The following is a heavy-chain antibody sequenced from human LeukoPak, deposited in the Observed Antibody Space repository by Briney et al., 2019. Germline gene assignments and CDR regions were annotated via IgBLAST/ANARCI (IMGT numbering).Heavy chain of an antibody. Sequence: GASVKVSCKASGYTFTNYYMHWVRQAPGQGLEWMGIINPSGGSTGYAQKFQGRVTMTTDTSTSTAYMELRSLRSDDTAVYYCARGGSYYLSDYYFDYWGQGTLVTVSS. V-gene: IGHV1-46*01. CDR1: GYTFTNYY. D-gene: IGHD1-26*01. CDR2: INPSGGST. J-gene: IGHJ4*02. CDR3: ARGGSYYLSDYYFDY.